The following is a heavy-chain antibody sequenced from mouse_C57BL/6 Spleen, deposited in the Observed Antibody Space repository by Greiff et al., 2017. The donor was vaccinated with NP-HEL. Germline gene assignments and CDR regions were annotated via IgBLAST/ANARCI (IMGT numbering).Heavy chain of an antibody. J-gene: IGHJ1*03. Sequence: EVKVVESGGGLVKPGGSLKLSCAASGFTFSDYGMHWVRQAPEKGLEWVAYISSGSSTIYYVDTVKGRFTISRDNAKNTLFLQMTSLRSEDTAMYYCARPRGNYWYFDVWGTGTTVTVSS. D-gene: IGHD2-1*01. CDR2: ISSGSSTI. CDR1: GFTFSDYG. V-gene: IGHV5-17*01. CDR3: ARPRGNYWYFDV.